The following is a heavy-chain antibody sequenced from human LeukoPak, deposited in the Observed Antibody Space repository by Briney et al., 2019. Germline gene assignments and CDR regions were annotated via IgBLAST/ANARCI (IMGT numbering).Heavy chain of an antibody. CDR2: INPNSGGT. CDR3: ARVSSIAVAEPSFDY. CDR1: GYTFTGYY. Sequence: ASVKVFCKASGYTFTGYYMHWVRQAPGQGLEWMGWINPNSGGTNYAQKFQGRVTMTRDTSISTAYMELSRLRSDDTAVYYCARVSSIAVAEPSFDYWGQGTLVTVSS. D-gene: IGHD6-19*01. V-gene: IGHV1-2*02. J-gene: IGHJ4*02.